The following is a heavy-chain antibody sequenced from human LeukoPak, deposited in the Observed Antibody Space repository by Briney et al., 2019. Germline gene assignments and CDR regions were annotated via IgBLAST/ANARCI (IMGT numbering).Heavy chain of an antibody. J-gene: IGHJ6*02. CDR1: GYTFTGYY. V-gene: IGHV1-2*06. CDR3: AREGYSSSLHLYYYYGLDV. Sequence: ASVKVSCTAAGYTFTGYYMHWVRQAPGQGLEWMGRINPNSGGTNYAQKFEGRVSMTRDTCISSAYMELRRLRSEDTAVYYCAREGYSSSLHLYYYYGLDVWGQGPTVTVSS. CDR2: INPNSGGT. D-gene: IGHD6-6*01.